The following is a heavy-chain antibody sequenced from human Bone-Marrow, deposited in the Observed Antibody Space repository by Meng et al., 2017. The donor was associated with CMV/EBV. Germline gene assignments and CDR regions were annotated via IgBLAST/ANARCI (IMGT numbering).Heavy chain of an antibody. CDR2: INHSGST. CDR1: GGSFSGYY. J-gene: IGHJ4*02. V-gene: IGHV4-34*01. CDR3: ARGRSSGYFKPIDY. Sequence: SETLSLTCAVYGGSFSGYYWSWIRQPPGKGLEWIGEINHSGSTNYNPSLTGRVTISVDTSKNHFSLKLSSVTAADTAIYYCARGRSSGYFKPIDYWGQGTLVTVSS. D-gene: IGHD5-12*01.